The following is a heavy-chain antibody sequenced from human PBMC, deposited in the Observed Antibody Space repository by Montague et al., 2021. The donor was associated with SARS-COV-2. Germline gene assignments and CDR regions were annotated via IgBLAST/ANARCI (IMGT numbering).Heavy chain of an antibody. V-gene: IGHV4-61*02. D-gene: IGHD3-3*01. J-gene: IGHJ6*02. CDR1: GGSISSGSFY. Sequence: TLSLTCTVSGGSISSGSFYWSWIRQPAGKGLEWIGRIYTNGGTNYHPSLKRRVTISIDTSKNQFSLMLSSVTAADTAVYYCARWDYDCRSGSSRGLDVWGQGTTVTVSS. CDR2: IYTNGGT. CDR3: ARWDYDCRSGSSRGLDV.